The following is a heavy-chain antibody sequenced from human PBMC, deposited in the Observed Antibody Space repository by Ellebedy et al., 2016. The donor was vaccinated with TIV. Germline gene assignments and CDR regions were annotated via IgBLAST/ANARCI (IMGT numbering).Heavy chain of an antibody. J-gene: IGHJ4*02. CDR2: IYYSGST. D-gene: IGHD6-19*01. CDR1: GGSISSYY. Sequence: SETLSLTXTVSGGSISSYYWSWIRQPPGKGLEWIGYIYYSGSTNYNPSLKSRVTISVDTSKNQFSLKLSSVTAADTAVYYCARGRWQWVLSHSYYFDYWGQGTLVTVSS. CDR3: ARGRWQWVLSHSYYFDY. V-gene: IGHV4-59*12.